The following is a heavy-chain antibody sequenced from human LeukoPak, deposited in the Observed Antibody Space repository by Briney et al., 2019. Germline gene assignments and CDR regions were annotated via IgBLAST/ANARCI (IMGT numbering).Heavy chain of an antibody. J-gene: IGHJ4*02. D-gene: IGHD3-3*01. V-gene: IGHV3-7*01. CDR1: GFTFSSYG. Sequence: GGSLRLSCAASGFTFSSYGMHWVRQAPGKGLEWVADIEQDGGEKYYVDSVKGRFTISRDNAKNSLYLQMSSLRAEDTAVYYCTRTARSYSYDFWSGYSADWGQGTLVTVSS. CDR2: IEQDGGEK. CDR3: TRTARSYSYDFWSGYSAD.